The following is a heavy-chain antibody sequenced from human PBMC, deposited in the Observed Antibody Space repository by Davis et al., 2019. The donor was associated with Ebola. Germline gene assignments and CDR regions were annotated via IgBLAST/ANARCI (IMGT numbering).Heavy chain of an antibody. D-gene: IGHD3-22*01. CDR3: ASRLLPYYFDY. Sequence: MPSDPLSLSCTVSGDCLSSHICYWSSTRQPPGWGLEWIGSICYSGSTYYNPSLKSRVTISVDTSKKQFSLKLTSVTAADTAVYYCASRLLPYYFDYWGQGTLVTVSS. V-gene: IGHV4-39*01. CDR1: GDCLSSHICY. CDR2: ICYSGST. J-gene: IGHJ4*02.